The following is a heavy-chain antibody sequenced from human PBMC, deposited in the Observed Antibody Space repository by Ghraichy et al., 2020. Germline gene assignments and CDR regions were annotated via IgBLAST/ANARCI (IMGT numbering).Heavy chain of an antibody. D-gene: IGHD5-12*01. J-gene: IGHJ5*02. CDR3: ARQRNIGLVQWFDP. Sequence: SETLSLTCTVSGGSISGFYWTWIRQPPGKGLEWIGYIYSSGFTNYNPSLKSRATISVDTSKNQLSLNLSSVTAADTAVYYWARQRNIGLVQWFDPWGPGTLVTVSS. CDR2: IYSSGFT. V-gene: IGHV4-59*08. CDR1: GGSISGFY.